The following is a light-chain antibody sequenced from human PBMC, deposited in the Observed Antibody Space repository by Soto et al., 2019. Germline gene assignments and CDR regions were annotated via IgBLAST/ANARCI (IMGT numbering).Light chain of an antibody. CDR2: DVS. CDR1: SSDLGGYNS. V-gene: IGLV2-14*01. Sequence: QSALTQPASVSGSPGQSITISCTGTSSDLGGYNSVSWYQQHPGKAPKLMIYDVSNRPSGVSNRFSGSKSGNTASLTISGLQAEDEADYYCSSYASSSTSYVFGTGTKVTVL. J-gene: IGLJ1*01. CDR3: SSYASSSTSYV.